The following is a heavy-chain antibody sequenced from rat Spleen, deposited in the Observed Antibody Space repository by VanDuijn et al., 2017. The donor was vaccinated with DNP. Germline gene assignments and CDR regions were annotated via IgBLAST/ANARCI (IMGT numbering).Heavy chain of an antibody. J-gene: IGHJ4*01. Sequence: EVHLVQSGGGLVQPGRSLKLSCVVSGVTFSDYDMTWVRQAPTKGLEWVASITNSGDSVYYRESVKGRFTISRDNAKNTLYLQMNSLRSEDTATYYCARDQIGGGPYYALDAWGQGTSVTVSS. CDR2: ITNSGDSV. CDR1: GVTFSDYD. V-gene: IGHV5S13*01. D-gene: IGHD4-3*01. CDR3: ARDQIGGGPYYALDA.